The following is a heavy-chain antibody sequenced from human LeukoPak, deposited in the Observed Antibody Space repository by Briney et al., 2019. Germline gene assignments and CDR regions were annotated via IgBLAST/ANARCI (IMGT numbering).Heavy chain of an antibody. Sequence: SETLSLTCEVSGGSISSSSWWSWVRQPPGKGLEWIGEIYHSGTTNYNPPLKSRVTISLDKSKNQFSLRLSSVTAADTAVYYCSRRRGGSSYFDFWGQGTLVTVSS. J-gene: IGHJ4*02. CDR1: GGSISSSSW. CDR3: SRRRGGSSYFDF. D-gene: IGHD2-15*01. CDR2: IYHSGTT. V-gene: IGHV4-4*02.